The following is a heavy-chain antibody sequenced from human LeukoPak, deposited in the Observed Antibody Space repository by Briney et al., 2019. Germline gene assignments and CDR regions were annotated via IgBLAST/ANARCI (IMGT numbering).Heavy chain of an antibody. Sequence: PGGSLRLSCAPSGFTFSSYWMTWVRQAPGKGLEWVANIKQDGSEKYYVDSVKGRFTISRDNAKNSLYLQMNSLRAEDTAVYYCATKGYSYAKGYWGQGTLVTVSS. D-gene: IGHD5-18*01. CDR3: ATKGYSYAKGY. CDR2: IKQDGSEK. V-gene: IGHV3-7*01. J-gene: IGHJ4*02. CDR1: GFTFSSYW.